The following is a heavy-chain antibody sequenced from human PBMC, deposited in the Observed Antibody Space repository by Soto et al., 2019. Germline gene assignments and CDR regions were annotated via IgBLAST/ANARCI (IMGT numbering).Heavy chain of an antibody. CDR3: ARGRENDP. Sequence: QVQLVQSGAEVKKPGASVKVSCKASGYTFTNYYIHWVRQAPGQGLEWMGWINPNSGGTSYAQKFQGRVDLTRDTSISTAYMELNSLRYDDTAMYYCARGRENDPWGQGTLVTVSS. CDR1: GYTFTNYY. V-gene: IGHV1-2*02. J-gene: IGHJ5*02. CDR2: INPNSGGT. D-gene: IGHD3-10*01.